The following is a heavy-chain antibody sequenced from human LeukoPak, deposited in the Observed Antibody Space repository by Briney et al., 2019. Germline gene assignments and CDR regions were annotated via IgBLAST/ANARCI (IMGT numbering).Heavy chain of an antibody. D-gene: IGHD2-21*01. V-gene: IGHV3-7*05. CDR2: IKYDGSEI. CDR3: ARHIPIIYYFDN. CDR1: GFSFSSYW. J-gene: IGHJ4*02. Sequence: GGSLRLSCAASGFSFSSYWISWVRQAPGKGLEWVANIKYDGSEIYSVDSVKGRFTTSRDNAKNSLYLQMNSLRAEDTAIYYCARHIPIIYYFDNWGQGTLVTVSS.